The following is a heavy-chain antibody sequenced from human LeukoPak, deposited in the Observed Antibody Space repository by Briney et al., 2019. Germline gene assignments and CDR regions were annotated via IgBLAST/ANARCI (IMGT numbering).Heavy chain of an antibody. CDR3: ARGDIVATLD. D-gene: IGHD5-12*01. CDR1: GFTVSTNY. V-gene: IGHV3-53*01. CDR2: LYSGGSA. Sequence: GGSLRLSCAASGFTVSTNYMSWVRQAPGKGLEWVSVLYSGGSAYYANSVKGRFTISRDNSKNTVHLQMNSLRAEDTAVYYCARGDIVATLDWGQGTLVTVSS. J-gene: IGHJ4*02.